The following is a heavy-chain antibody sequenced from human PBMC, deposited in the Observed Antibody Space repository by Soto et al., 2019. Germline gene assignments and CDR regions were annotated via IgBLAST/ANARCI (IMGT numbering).Heavy chain of an antibody. D-gene: IGHD3-10*01. CDR1: GFTFSSYS. Sequence: EVQLVESGGGLVQPGGSLRLSCAASGFTFSSYSMNWVRQAPGKGLEWVSYISSSSSTIYYGDSVKGRFTISRDNAKNPCNRQMNSLRAEDTAVYYCARDLSFGYYGMDVWGQGTTVTVSS. CDR3: ARDLSFGYYGMDV. CDR2: ISSSSSTI. J-gene: IGHJ6*02. V-gene: IGHV3-48*01.